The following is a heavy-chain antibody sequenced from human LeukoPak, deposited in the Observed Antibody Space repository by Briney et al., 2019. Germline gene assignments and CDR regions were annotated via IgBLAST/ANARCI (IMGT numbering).Heavy chain of an antibody. D-gene: IGHD2-15*01. CDR1: GFTFSDAW. V-gene: IGHV3-15*01. CDR3: TTRRQDGW. CDR2: IKSKSDGGTI. Sequence: PGGSLRLSCVGSGFTFSDAWMSWVRQAPGKGLEWVGRIKSKSDGGTIDYAAPVKGRFTISRDDTRNTLYLQMNSLKTEDTAVYYCTTRRQDGWWGQGTLVTVS. J-gene: IGHJ4*02.